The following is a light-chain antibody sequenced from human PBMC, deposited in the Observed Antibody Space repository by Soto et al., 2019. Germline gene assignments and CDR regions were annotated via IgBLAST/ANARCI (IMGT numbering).Light chain of an antibody. CDR2: GAS. CDR3: QQYNNWPPT. CDR1: QSVSSS. V-gene: IGKV3-15*01. J-gene: IGKJ5*01. Sequence: EVVLRQAPGTRCLSTEERATLSCRASQSVSSSFLAWYQQKPGQTPRLLIYGASTRAPGIPARFSGSGSGTELTLTISSLQSDDFAVYHCQQYNNWPPTFGHGTLLEIK.